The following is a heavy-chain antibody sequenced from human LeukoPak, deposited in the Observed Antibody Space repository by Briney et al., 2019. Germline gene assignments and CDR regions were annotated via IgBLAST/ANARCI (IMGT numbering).Heavy chain of an antibody. CDR2: ISAYNGDT. CDR1: GGTFSSYA. V-gene: IGHV1-18*01. J-gene: IGHJ4*02. Sequence: ASVKVSCKASGGTFSSYAISWMRQAPGQGLEWMGWISAYNGDTNYAQKFQGRVTMTTVTSTSTAYMELRSLRSDDTAVYYCARASQRLGDSDYWGQGTLVTVSS. CDR3: ARASQRLGDSDY. D-gene: IGHD6-25*01.